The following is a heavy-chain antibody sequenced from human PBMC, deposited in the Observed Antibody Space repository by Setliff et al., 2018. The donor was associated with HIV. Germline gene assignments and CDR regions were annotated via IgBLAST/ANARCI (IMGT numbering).Heavy chain of an antibody. V-gene: IGHV3-30*02. Sequence: GGSLRLSCAASGFSFGNYGMHWVRQAPGKGLEWVTFIRNDASNTYYADSVKGRSTISRDSSKNTLYLQMDSLRTEDTAVYYCAKTQGWYLIDYWGQGTLVTVSS. CDR1: GFSFGNYG. D-gene: IGHD6-19*01. CDR3: AKTQGWYLIDY. CDR2: IRNDASNT. J-gene: IGHJ4*02.